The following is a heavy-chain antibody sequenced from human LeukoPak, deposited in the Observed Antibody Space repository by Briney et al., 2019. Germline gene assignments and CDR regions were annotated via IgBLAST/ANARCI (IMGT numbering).Heavy chain of an antibody. CDR3: AGGGVYGDYVSIVNDAFDI. CDR2: IYHSGST. CDR1: GYPISSGYY. D-gene: IGHD4-17*01. V-gene: IGHV4-38-2*02. J-gene: IGHJ3*02. Sequence: SETLSLTCTVSGYPISSGYYWGWIRQPPGKWLEWIGSIYHSGSTYYNPSLKSRVTISVDTSKNQFSLKLSSVTAADTAVYYCAGGGVYGDYVSIVNDAFDIWGQGTMVTVSS.